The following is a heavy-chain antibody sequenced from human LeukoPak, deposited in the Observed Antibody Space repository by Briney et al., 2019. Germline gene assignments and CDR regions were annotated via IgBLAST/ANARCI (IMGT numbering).Heavy chain of an antibody. CDR1: GGSFSGYY. V-gene: IGHV4-34*01. J-gene: IGHJ6*03. CDR2: INHSGNT. D-gene: IGHD2-2*01. Sequence: SETLSLTCAVYGGSFSGYYWSWIRQSPGKGLEWIGEINHSGNTNYNPSLKSRVTVSVDTSKNQFSLKLTSVTAADTAVYYCAREPRYCSGTNCYRGGYMDVWGKGTTVTVSS. CDR3: AREPRYCSGTNCYRGGYMDV.